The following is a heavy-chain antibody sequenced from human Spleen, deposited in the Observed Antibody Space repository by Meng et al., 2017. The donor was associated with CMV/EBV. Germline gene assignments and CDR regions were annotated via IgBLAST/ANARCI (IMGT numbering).Heavy chain of an antibody. V-gene: IGHV1-69*05. D-gene: IGHD2-2*01. CDR2: IIPIFGTA. J-gene: IGHJ4*02. CDR1: GATFSSYA. Sequence: SGATFSSYAISFVLQAPGQGLEWMGGIIPIFGTANYAQKFQGRVTITTDESTSTAYMELSSLRSEDTAVYYCARVHGVVPAANYYFDYWGQGTLVTVSS. CDR3: ARVHGVVPAANYYFDY.